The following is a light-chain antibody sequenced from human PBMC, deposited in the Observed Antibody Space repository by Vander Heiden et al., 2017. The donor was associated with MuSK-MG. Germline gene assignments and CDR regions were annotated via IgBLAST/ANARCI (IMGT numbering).Light chain of an antibody. V-gene: IGKV1-16*01. Sequence: SQPTHSPSSLSASVGDRVTITCRASQGISSYLAWFQQKPGKAPTVLIYAASSLQSGVPSRFSGSGSGTDFTLTISSLQPEDFATYYCQQYKSYPFTFGPGTKVDIK. CDR2: AAS. CDR1: QGISSY. CDR3: QQYKSYPFT. J-gene: IGKJ3*01.